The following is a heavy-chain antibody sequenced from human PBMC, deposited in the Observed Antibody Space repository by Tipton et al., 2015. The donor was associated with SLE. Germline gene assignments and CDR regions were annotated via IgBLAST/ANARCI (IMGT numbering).Heavy chain of an antibody. V-gene: IGHV4-59*01. Sequence: TLSLTCTVSGGSISSYYWSWIRQPPGKGLEWIGYIYYSGSTNYNPSLKSRVTISVDTSKNQFSLKLSSVTAADTAVYYCARGSRCYDSSGYHWYLDLWGRGTLVTVSS. J-gene: IGHJ2*01. CDR3: ARGSRCYDSSGYHWYLDL. D-gene: IGHD3-22*01. CDR1: GGSISSYY. CDR2: IYYSGST.